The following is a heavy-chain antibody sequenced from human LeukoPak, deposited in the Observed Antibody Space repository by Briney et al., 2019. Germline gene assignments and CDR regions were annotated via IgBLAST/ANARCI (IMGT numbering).Heavy chain of an antibody. CDR1: GFTLSSHS. J-gene: IGHJ4*02. CDR2: ITSSSSYI. CDR3: ARIGSAAFTDY. D-gene: IGHD3-3*02. Sequence: GGSLRLFCAASGFTLSSHSMNWVRQSPGKGLEWVSSITSSSSYIYYADSVNGRFTSYRDNAKNSLYLQTNSLRAEDTAVYYCARIGSAAFTDYWGQGTRVTVSS. V-gene: IGHV3-21*01.